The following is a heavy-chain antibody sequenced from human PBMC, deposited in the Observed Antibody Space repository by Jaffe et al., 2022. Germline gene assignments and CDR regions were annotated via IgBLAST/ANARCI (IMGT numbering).Heavy chain of an antibody. V-gene: IGHV4-59*01. CDR1: AGSISGYY. CDR3: ARLFTTTWTTSGLYYFDY. Sequence: QVQLQESGPGLVKPSETLSLTCTVSAGSISGYYWSWIRQPPGKELEWIGYIYYSGNTKYNPSLKSRVTMSVDTSKNHFSLTLSSVTAADTAVYYCARLFTTTWTTSGLYYFDYWGQGTLVTVSS. CDR2: IYYSGNT. J-gene: IGHJ4*02. D-gene: IGHD5-12*01.